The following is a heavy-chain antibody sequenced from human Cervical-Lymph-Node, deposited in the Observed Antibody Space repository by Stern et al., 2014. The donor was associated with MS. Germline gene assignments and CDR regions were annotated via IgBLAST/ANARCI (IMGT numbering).Heavy chain of an antibody. CDR3: ATLYDSSGNYGMEV. D-gene: IGHD5/OR15-5a*01. J-gene: IGHJ6*02. CDR1: GYTFIRYY. CDR2: VNANGGSA. V-gene: IGHV1-46*01. Sequence: VQLVESGAQVKKPGASVKVSCKGSGYTFIRYYIQWVRQAPGQGLEWMGLVNANGGSARYAQKFQGRVTMASDTSTSTVSMELSSLRSEDTAVYYCATLYDSSGNYGMEVWGQGTTVIVSS.